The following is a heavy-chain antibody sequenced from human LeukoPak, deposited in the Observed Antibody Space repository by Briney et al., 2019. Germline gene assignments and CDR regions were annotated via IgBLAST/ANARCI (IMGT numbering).Heavy chain of an antibody. Sequence: GESLKISCKGSGYSFTSYWIGWVRQMPGKGLEWVGIIYPGDSDTRYSPSFQGQVTISADKSISTAYLQWSSLKASDTATYYCARRLRAARFDPWGQGTLVTVSS. J-gene: IGHJ5*02. D-gene: IGHD4-17*01. CDR2: IYPGDSDT. CDR1: GYSFTSYW. CDR3: ARRLRAARFDP. V-gene: IGHV5-51*01.